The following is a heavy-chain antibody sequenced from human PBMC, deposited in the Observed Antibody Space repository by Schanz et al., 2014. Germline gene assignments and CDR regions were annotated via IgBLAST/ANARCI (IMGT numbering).Heavy chain of an antibody. CDR1: GYTFTDYH. V-gene: IGHV1-2*06. D-gene: IGHD5-12*01. Sequence: QVQLVQSGAAVKKPGASVKVSCKSSGYTFTDYHIHWVRQAPGQGLEYMGRINPNSGGTNFAQKFQGRVTMTRDTSISTVYMELSRLRSDDTAVYYCARAAYGGYTSTPLRYWGQGTLLTVSS. CDR3: ARAAYGGYTSTPLRY. J-gene: IGHJ4*02. CDR2: INPNSGGT.